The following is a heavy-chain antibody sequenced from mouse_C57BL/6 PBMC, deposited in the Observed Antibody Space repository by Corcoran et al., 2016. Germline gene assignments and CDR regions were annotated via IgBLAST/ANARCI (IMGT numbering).Heavy chain of an antibody. D-gene: IGHD3-2*02. J-gene: IGHJ3*01. CDR3: ASRRQLRPWVAY. CDR2: IFPGSGST. Sequence: QVQLQQSEPELVQPRASVKISCKASGYTFTDYYINWVKQRPGQGLEWIGWIFPGSGSTYYNEKFKGKATLTVDKSSSTAYMLLSSLTSEDSAVYFRASRRQLRPWVAYWGQGTLVTVSA. V-gene: IGHV1-75*01. CDR1: GYTFTDYY.